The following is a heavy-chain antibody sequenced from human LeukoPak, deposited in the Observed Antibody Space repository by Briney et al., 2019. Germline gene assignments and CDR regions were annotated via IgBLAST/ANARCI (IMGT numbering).Heavy chain of an antibody. CDR1: GYTFTSYY. CDR3: ARESPRYDGMNV. CDR2: INPSGGST. J-gene: IGHJ6*02. Sequence: ASVKVSCKASGYTFTSYYMHWVRQAPGQGLEWMGIINPSGGSTSYAQKFQGRVAMTRDTSTSTVYMELSSLRSEDTAVYYCARESPRYDGMNVWGQGTTVTVSS. V-gene: IGHV1-46*01.